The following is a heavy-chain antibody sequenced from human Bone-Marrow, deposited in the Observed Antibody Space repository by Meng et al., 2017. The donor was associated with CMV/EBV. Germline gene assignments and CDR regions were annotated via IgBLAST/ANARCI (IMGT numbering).Heavy chain of an antibody. D-gene: IGHD3-3*01. J-gene: IGHJ6*02. CDR2: ISSSGSTI. Sequence: GESLKISCAASGFTFSDYYMSWIRQAPGKGLEWVSYISSSGSTIYYADSVKGRFTISRDNAKNSLYLQMNSLRAEDTAVYYCAREGYDFWSGYPTLYYYGMDVWGQGTTVTVSS. CDR3: AREGYDFWSGYPTLYYYGMDV. V-gene: IGHV3-11*04. CDR1: GFTFSDYY.